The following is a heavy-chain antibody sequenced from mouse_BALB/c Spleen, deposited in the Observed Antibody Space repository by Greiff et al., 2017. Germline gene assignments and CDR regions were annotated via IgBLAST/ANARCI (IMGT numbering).Heavy chain of an antibody. CDR2: ISSGGST. D-gene: IGHD1-1*01. V-gene: IGHV5-6-5*01. Sequence: EVKLVESGGGLVKPGGSLKLSCAASGFTFSSYAMSWVRQTPEKRLEWVASISSGGSTYYPDSVKGRFTISRDNARNILYLQMSSLRSEDTAMYYCARVLRYWFAYWGQGTLVTVSA. CDR1: GFTFSSYA. J-gene: IGHJ3*01. CDR3: ARVLRYWFAY.